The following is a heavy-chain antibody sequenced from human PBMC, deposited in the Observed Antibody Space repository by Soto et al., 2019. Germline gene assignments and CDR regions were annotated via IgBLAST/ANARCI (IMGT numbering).Heavy chain of an antibody. J-gene: IGHJ5*02. CDR1: GGSISSGDYY. Sequence: QVQLQESGPGLVKPSQTLSLTCTVSGGSISSGDYYWILIRQHPGKGLEWIGYIYYSGSTYYNPSLKSRVTISVDTSKYQFSLKLSSVTAADTAVYYCARWWSGSRQGFDPWGQGTLVTVSS. CDR2: IYYSGST. D-gene: IGHD3-3*01. CDR3: ARWWSGSRQGFDP. V-gene: IGHV4-31*03.